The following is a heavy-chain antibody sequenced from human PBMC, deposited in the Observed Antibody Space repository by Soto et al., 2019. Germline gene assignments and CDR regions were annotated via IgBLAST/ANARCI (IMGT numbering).Heavy chain of an antibody. V-gene: IGHV3-30*18. CDR2: ISYDGSNK. D-gene: IGHD6-6*01. CDR1: GFTFSSYG. J-gene: IGHJ4*02. Sequence: GGSLRLSCAASGFTFSSYGMHWVRQAPGKGLEWVAVISYDGSNKYYADSVKGRFTISRDNSKNTLYLQMNSLRAEDTAVYYCAKDRIAARFWAVDYWGQGTLVTVSS. CDR3: AKDRIAARFWAVDY.